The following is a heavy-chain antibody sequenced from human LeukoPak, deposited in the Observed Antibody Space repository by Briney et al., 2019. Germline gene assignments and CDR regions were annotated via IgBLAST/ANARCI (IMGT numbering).Heavy chain of an antibody. Sequence: GGSLRLSCTASGFTFSSYMMNWVRQAPGKGLEWVANIKQDGSDKYYVDSVKGRFTISRDNDKNSLYLQMNSLRAEDTALYYCAREGDSSGYYDDYWGQGTLVTVSS. CDR2: IKQDGSDK. J-gene: IGHJ4*02. CDR3: AREGDSSGYYDDY. CDR1: GFTFSSYM. D-gene: IGHD3-22*01. V-gene: IGHV3-7*01.